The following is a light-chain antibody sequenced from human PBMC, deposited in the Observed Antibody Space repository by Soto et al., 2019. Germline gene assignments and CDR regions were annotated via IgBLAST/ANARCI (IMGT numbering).Light chain of an antibody. CDR1: SSNIGSNH. Sequence: QSVLTQPPSTSGTPGQRVTISCSGSSSNIGSNHVYWYQQFPGMAPKLLMYRSDQRPTGVPDRFSGSKSGTSASLAISGPGSYDEPDYYCPARDKSLGGVVFGGGTKPTVL. J-gene: IGLJ2*01. CDR2: RSD. V-gene: IGLV1-47*01. CDR3: PARDKSLGGVV.